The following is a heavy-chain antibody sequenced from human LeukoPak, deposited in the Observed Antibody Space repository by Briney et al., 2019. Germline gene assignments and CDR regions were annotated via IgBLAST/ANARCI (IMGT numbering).Heavy chain of an antibody. Sequence: GGSLRLSCAASGFTFSSYAMSCVRQAPGKGLEWVSAISGSGGSTYYADSVKGRFTISRDNSKNTLYLQMNSLRAEDTAVYYCAKHPYVWGSTFDYWGQGTLVTVSS. V-gene: IGHV3-23*01. CDR2: ISGSGGST. CDR3: AKHPYVWGSTFDY. D-gene: IGHD3-16*01. J-gene: IGHJ4*02. CDR1: GFTFSSYA.